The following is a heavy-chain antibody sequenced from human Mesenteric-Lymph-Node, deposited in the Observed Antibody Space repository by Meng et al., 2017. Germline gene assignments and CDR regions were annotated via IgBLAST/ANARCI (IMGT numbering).Heavy chain of an antibody. CDR1: GGTISSYA. Sequence: SVKVSCKAAGGTISSYAISWVRQAPGQGLEWMGGIIPIFGTANYAQKLQGRLTITTDESTSKACMELSSRRSEDTAVYYCARFGVGPMVRVVESPPYYYYGMDVWGQGTTVTVSS. V-gene: IGHV1-69*05. J-gene: IGHJ6*02. CDR3: ARFGVGPMVRVVESPPYYYYGMDV. CDR2: IIPIFGTA. D-gene: IGHD3-10*01.